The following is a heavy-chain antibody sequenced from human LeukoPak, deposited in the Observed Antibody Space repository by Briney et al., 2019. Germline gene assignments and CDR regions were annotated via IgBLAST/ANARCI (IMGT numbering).Heavy chain of an antibody. V-gene: IGHV3-21*01. Sequence: GGSLGLSCAASGFPFSSYSMNWNRQAPGKGLEWVSSISSSTSYIYYADSVKGRFTISKDNAKNSLYLQMNSLRAEDTAVYYCARAGGSTVSHSDYWGQGTLVTVSS. CDR2: ISSSTSYI. CDR3: ARAGGSTVSHSDY. D-gene: IGHD4-17*01. J-gene: IGHJ4*02. CDR1: GFPFSSYS.